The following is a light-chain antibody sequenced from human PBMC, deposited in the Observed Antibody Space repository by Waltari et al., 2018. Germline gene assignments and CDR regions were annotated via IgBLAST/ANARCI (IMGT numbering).Light chain of an antibody. CDR2: QDT. J-gene: IGLJ3*02. V-gene: IGLV3-1*01. CDR3: QALGTGAWV. Sequence: SYELTQPPSVSVSTGQTASITCSGDIFGNKYASWYQQKPGQSPLLVIYQDTKRPPGIPYRFSGSKSGNAATLTISGTQAMDEADYYCQALGTGAWVFGGGTKLTVL. CDR1: IFGNKY.